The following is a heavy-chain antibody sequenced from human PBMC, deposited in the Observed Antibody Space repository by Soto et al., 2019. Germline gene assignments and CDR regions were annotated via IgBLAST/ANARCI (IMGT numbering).Heavy chain of an antibody. J-gene: IGHJ4*02. CDR1: CGSIISGGYY. CDR3: ARERKGLLTYGDHSFDY. CDR2: IYYSGST. V-gene: IGHV4-31*03. D-gene: IGHD4-17*01. Sequence: SETLSLTCTFSCGSIISGGYYWSWIRQHPGKGLEWIGYIYYSGSTYYNPSLKSRVTISVDTSKNQFSLKLSSVTAADTAVYYCARERKGLLTYGDHSFDYWGQGTLVTVSS.